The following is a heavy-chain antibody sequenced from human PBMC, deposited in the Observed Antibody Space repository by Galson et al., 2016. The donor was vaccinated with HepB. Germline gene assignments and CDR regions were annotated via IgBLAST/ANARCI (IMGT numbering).Heavy chain of an antibody. J-gene: IGHJ6*02. CDR1: GGTLSSSA. CDR3: ASVMGGGATYLHYGLDV. V-gene: IGHV1-69*13. CDR2: IRPIFGTA. D-gene: IGHD1-26*01. Sequence: SVKVSCKASGGTLSSSAFTWVRQAPGQGLEWMGGIRPIFGTADYAQKFQGRVTITADESTNTAYMELNSLRFEDTAVYFCASVMGGGATYLHYGLDVWGQGTTVIVSS.